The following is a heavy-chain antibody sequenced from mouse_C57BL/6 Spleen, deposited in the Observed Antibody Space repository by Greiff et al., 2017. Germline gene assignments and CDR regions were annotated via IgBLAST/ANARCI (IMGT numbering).Heavy chain of an antibody. CDR1: GYTFTSYW. D-gene: IGHD1-1*01. Sequence: QVQLQQPGAELVRPGSSVKLSCKASGYTFTSYWMHWVKQRPIQGLEWIGNIDPSDSETHYNQKFKDKATLTVDNSSSTAYMQLSSLTSEDSAVYYCASYVSSSWFAYWGQGTLVTVSA. J-gene: IGHJ3*01. CDR3: ASYVSSSWFAY. CDR2: IDPSDSET. V-gene: IGHV1-52*01.